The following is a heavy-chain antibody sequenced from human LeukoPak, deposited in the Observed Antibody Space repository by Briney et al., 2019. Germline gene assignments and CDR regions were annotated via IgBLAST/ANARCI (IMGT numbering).Heavy chain of an antibody. J-gene: IGHJ4*02. CDR1: GFTFSSYS. CDR2: INARGDDT. D-gene: IGHD5-12*01. V-gene: IGHV3-23*01. Sequence: PGGSLRLSXAASGFTFSSYSMTWVRQAPGKGLEWVSAINARGDDTYYADSVRGRFTVSRDNSKNTLYLQMNSLRAEDTAVYYCAKQVATIGDYWGQGTLVTISS. CDR3: AKQVATIGDY.